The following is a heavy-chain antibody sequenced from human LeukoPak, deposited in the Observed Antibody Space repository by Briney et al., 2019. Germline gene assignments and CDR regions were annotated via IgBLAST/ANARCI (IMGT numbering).Heavy chain of an antibody. CDR1: YY. V-gene: IGHV4-59*01. D-gene: IGHD6-19*01. CDR3: ARESPQWLVTH. J-gene: IGHJ4*02. Sequence: YYWSWIRQPPGXGLEWIGYIYYSGSTNYNPSLKSRVTISVDTSKNQFSLKLSSVTAADTAVYYCARESPQWLVTHWGQGTLVTVSS. CDR2: IYYSGST.